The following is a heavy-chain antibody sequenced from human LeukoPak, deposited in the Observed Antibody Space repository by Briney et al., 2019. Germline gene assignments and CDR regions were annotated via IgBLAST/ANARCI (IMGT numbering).Heavy chain of an antibody. Sequence: PGGSLRLSRAASGFTVSSNYMSWVRQAPGKGLEWVSVIYSGGSTYYADSVKGRFTISRDNSKNTLYLQMNSLRAEDTAVYYCARDRLEYYDSSGYLVDYWGQGTLVTVSS. CDR1: GFTVSSNY. J-gene: IGHJ4*02. V-gene: IGHV3-66*02. CDR3: ARDRLEYYDSSGYLVDY. CDR2: IYSGGST. D-gene: IGHD3-22*01.